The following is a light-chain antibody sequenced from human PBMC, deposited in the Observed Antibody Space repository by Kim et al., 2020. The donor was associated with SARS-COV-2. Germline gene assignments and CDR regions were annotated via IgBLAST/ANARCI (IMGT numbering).Light chain of an antibody. CDR3: ATWDSSLSVGV. CDR2: DND. CDR1: RSNIGNNP. J-gene: IGLJ3*02. V-gene: IGLV1-51*01. Sequence: QSVLTQPPSVSAAPGQKVTISCSGSRSNIGNNPVSWYQQFPGTAPKLITYDNDKRPSGIPDRFSSSKSSTSATLGITGLRAGDEAAYYCATWDSSLSVGVYGGGTQLTVL.